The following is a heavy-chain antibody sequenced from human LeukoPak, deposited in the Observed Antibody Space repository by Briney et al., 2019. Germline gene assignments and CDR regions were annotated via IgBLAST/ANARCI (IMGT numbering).Heavy chain of an antibody. CDR1: GYTFTGYY. CDR3: ARRYDFWSGYPTAFDY. Sequence: ASVKVSCKASGYTFTGYYIHWVRQAPRQGLEWMGFINPNTGGTSYAQKFQARVTMTRDTSISTAYMELSGLRSDDTAVYYCARRYDFWSGYPTAFDYWGQGTLVTVSS. CDR2: INPNTGGT. V-gene: IGHV1-2*02. D-gene: IGHD3-3*01. J-gene: IGHJ4*02.